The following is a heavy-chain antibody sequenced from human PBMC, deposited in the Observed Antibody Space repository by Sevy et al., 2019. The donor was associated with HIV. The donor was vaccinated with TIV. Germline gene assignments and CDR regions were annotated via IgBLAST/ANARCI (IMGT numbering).Heavy chain of an antibody. J-gene: IGHJ4*02. CDR3: AKTYADTTMDLYYYDS. Sequence: GGSLRLSCAASGLTFSTYGMHWVRQAPGKGLEWVALISGDGSNTYYAGSVTGRFPISRDNSKNTLYLQMNSLRADDTAMYYCAKTYADTTMDLYYYDSWGQGTLVTVSS. V-gene: IGHV3-30*18. CDR2: ISGDGSNT. D-gene: IGHD5-18*01. CDR1: GLTFSTYG.